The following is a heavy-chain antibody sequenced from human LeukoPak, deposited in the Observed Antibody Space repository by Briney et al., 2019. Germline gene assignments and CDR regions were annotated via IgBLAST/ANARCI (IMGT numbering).Heavy chain of an antibody. Sequence: GESLRLSCAASGFTFSSYSMNWVRQAPGKGLEWVAVISYDGSNKYYADSVKGRFTISRDNSKNTLYLQMNSLRAEDTAVYYCAKDQEVHDSPANYFDYWGQGTLVTVSS. J-gene: IGHJ4*02. CDR3: AKDQEVHDSPANYFDY. D-gene: IGHD3-22*01. V-gene: IGHV3-30*18. CDR1: GFTFSSYS. CDR2: ISYDGSNK.